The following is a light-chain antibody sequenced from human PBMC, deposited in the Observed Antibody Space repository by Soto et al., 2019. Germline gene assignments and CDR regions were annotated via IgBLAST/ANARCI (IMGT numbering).Light chain of an antibody. V-gene: IGLV1-47*02. J-gene: IGLJ1*01. CDR2: SNN. CDR3: AAWDDSLSGYV. Sequence: QLVLTQPPSASGTPGQRVTISCSGSSSNIGSKYVYWYQQLPGTAPKLLIYSNNQRPSGVPDRFSGSKSGTSASLAISGLRSEDEADYYCAAWDDSLSGYVFGTGTKLTVL. CDR1: SSNIGSKY.